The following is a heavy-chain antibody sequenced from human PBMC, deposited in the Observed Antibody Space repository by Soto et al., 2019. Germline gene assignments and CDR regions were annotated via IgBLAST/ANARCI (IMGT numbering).Heavy chain of an antibody. CDR2: IWFDGSNK. Sequence: QVQLVESGGGVVQPGRSLRLSCAASGFTISAYDMHWVRQAPGKGLEWVAVIWFDGSNKDYGDSVKGRFIISRDNSENTLFLQMNSLRAEDTAVYYCATEHYSAFDYWGQGTLVTVSS. CDR3: ATEHYSAFDY. D-gene: IGHD2-15*01. J-gene: IGHJ4*02. CDR1: GFTISAYD. V-gene: IGHV3-33*03.